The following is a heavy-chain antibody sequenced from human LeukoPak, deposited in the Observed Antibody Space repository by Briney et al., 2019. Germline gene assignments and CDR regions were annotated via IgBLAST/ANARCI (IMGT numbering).Heavy chain of an antibody. V-gene: IGHV3-23*01. D-gene: IGHD2-15*01. Sequence: GGSLRLSCAASGFTFSSYAMSWVRQAPGKGLEWVSTISSSGGTTYYADSVRGRFTISRDNSKNTLYLQMNSLRAEDTAAYHCARDKSRYCSGGSCSPFDYWGQGTLVTVSS. CDR1: GFTFSSYA. J-gene: IGHJ4*02. CDR2: ISSSGGTT. CDR3: ARDKSRYCSGGSCSPFDY.